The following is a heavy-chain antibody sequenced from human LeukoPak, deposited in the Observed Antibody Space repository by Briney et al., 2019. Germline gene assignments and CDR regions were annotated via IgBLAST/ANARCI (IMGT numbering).Heavy chain of an antibody. CDR1: GGSFSGYY. CDR3: ARGVGPGKMKKYYYYYMDV. CDR2: INHSGST. D-gene: IGHD1-26*01. Sequence: SETLSLTCTVYGGSFSGYYWSWIRQPPGKGLEWIGEINHSGSTNYNPSLKSRVTISVDTSKNQFSLKLSSVTAADTAVYYCARGVGPGKMKKYYYYYMDVWGKGTTVTVSS. J-gene: IGHJ6*03. V-gene: IGHV4-34*01.